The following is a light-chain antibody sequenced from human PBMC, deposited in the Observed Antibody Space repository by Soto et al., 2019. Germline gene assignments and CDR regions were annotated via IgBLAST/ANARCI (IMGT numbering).Light chain of an antibody. J-gene: IGKJ5*01. Sequence: DIQMTQSPSSLSASVGDRVTITCRASETISRSLNWFQQKPGEAPKLLIYAASILQNEVPSRFSGSGSGTDFTLSITSLQFEDFATYYCQQTHSVPLTFGQGTRLEIK. CDR3: QQTHSVPLT. CDR2: AAS. CDR1: ETISRS. V-gene: IGKV1-39*01.